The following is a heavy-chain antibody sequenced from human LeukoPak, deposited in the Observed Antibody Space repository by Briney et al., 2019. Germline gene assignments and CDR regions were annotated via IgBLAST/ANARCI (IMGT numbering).Heavy chain of an antibody. D-gene: IGHD3-22*01. V-gene: IGHV1-2*04. CDR3: ARERRRPQGLFDY. J-gene: IGHJ4*02. CDR2: INPNSGGT. CDR1: GYTFTGYY. Sequence: GASVKVSCKASGYTFTGYYMHWVRQAPGQGLEWMGWINPNSGGTNYAQKFQGWVTMTRDTSISTAYMELSRLRSDDTAVYYCARERRRPQGLFDYWGQGTLVTVSS.